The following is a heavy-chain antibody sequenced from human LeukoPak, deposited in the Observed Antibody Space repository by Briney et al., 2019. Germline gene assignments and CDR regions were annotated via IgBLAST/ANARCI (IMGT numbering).Heavy chain of an antibody. CDR1: NYSITNNHY. CDR3: ARHRYYYGSGSYYNWGHFDY. CDR2: IHHSGIT. Sequence: PSETLSLTCTVSNYSITNNHYWGWIRPSPGRGLEWIGSIHHSGITYYTPSLKSRVTISVDTSKNQFSLKLSSVTAADTAVYYCARHRYYYGSGSYYNWGHFDYWGQGTLVTVSS. J-gene: IGHJ4*02. V-gene: IGHV4-38-2*02. D-gene: IGHD3-10*01.